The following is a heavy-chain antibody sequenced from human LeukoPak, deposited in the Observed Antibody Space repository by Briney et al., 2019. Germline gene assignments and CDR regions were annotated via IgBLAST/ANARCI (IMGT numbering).Heavy chain of an antibody. Sequence: GSLRLSCAASGFTFSSYAMSWVRQAPGKGLEWVSAISGSGGSTYYADSVKGRFTISRDNAEKSLYLQMDSLRAEDTAVYYCARRGNYNILTGYSTALHFDYWGQGTLVTVSS. CDR2: ISGSGGST. J-gene: IGHJ4*02. CDR3: ARRGNYNILTGYSTALHFDY. V-gene: IGHV3-23*01. D-gene: IGHD3-9*01. CDR1: GFTFSSYA.